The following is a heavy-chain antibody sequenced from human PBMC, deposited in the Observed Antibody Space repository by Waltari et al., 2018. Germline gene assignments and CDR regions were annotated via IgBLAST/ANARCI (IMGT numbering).Heavy chain of an antibody. V-gene: IGHV4-4*02. J-gene: IGHJ4*02. D-gene: IGHD2-15*01. CDR2: IYHSGST. CDR1: GGSISSSNW. Sequence: QVQLQESGPGLVKPSGTLSLTCAVSGGSISSSNWWSWVRQPPGKGLEWIGEIYHSGSTNDNPSLKSRVTISVDKSKNQFSLKLSSVTAADTAVYYCARDARYCSGGSCYYLDYWGQGTLVTVSS. CDR3: ARDARYCSGGSCYYLDY.